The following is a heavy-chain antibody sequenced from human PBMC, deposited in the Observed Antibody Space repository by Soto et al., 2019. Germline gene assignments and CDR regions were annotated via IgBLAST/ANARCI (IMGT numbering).Heavy chain of an antibody. J-gene: IGHJ6*03. CDR1: GGSISSYY. CDR3: ASVGYDILTGQPLPQFYYYYMDV. V-gene: IGHV4-59*01. Sequence: SETLSLTCTVSGGSISSYYWSWIRQPPEKGLEWIGYIYYSGSTNYNPSLKSRVTISVDTSKNQFSLKLSSVTAADTAVYYCASVGYDILTGQPLPQFYYYYMDVWGKGTTVTVSS. CDR2: IYYSGST. D-gene: IGHD3-9*01.